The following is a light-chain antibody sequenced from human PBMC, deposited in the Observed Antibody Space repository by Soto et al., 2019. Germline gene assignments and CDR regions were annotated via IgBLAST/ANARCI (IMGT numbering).Light chain of an antibody. CDR1: SSDVGAYKY. CDR2: EVS. CDR3: PSLVGGDIGV. J-gene: IGLJ3*02. V-gene: IGLV2-8*01. Sequence: QSALTQPPSASGSPGQSVTISCTGTSSDVGAYKYVSWYQQYPGKAPKLMIYEVSKRPSGVPDRFSGSKSGNTASLTVSGVQAEDGADYYCPSLVGGDIGVFGGGT.